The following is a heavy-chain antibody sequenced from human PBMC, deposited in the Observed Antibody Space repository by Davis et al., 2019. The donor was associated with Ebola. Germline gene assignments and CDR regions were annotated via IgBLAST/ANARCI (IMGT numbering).Heavy chain of an antibody. V-gene: IGHV3-53*01. Sequence: GESLKISCAASDFIVSDKYMSWVRQAPGKGPEWVSVIYRDERTYYANSVRGRFTISRDDAKNSLYLQMNSLRAEDTAVYYCARDVFHTVSPDYYYYYGMDVWGQGTTVTVSS. CDR3: ARDVFHTVSPDYYYYYGMDV. D-gene: IGHD4-17*01. CDR1: DFIVSDKY. CDR2: IYRDERT. J-gene: IGHJ6*02.